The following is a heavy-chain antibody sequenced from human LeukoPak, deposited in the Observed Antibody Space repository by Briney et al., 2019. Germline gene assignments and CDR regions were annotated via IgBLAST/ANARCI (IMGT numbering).Heavy chain of an antibody. V-gene: IGHV1-18*01. CDR1: GYTFTSHG. D-gene: IGHD2-15*01. CDR2: ISAYNGNT. J-gene: IGHJ4*02. Sequence: GASVKVSCKASGYTFTSHGISWVRQAPGQGLEWMGWISAYNGNTNYAQKLQGRVTMTTDTSTSTAYMELRSLRSDDTAVYYCASYLRDATSLDYWGQGALVTVSS. CDR3: ASYLRDATSLDY.